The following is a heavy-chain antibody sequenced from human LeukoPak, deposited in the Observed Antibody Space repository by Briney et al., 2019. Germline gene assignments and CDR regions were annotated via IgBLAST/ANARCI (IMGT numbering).Heavy chain of an antibody. D-gene: IGHD3-10*01. CDR1: GGSISSYY. V-gene: IGHV4-59*12. J-gene: IGHJ5*02. CDR2: IYYSGST. CDR3: ARDLVRGVIIKYNWFDP. Sequence: SETLSLTCTVSGGSISSYYWSWIRQPPGKGLEWIGYIYYSGSTNYNPSLKSRVTMSVDTSKNQFSLKLSSVTAADTAVYYCARDLVRGVIIKYNWFDPWGQGTLVTVSS.